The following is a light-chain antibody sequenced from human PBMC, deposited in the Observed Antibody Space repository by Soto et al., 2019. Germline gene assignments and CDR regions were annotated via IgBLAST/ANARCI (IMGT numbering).Light chain of an antibody. V-gene: IGLV2-14*01. CDR1: SSDVGAYKY. J-gene: IGLJ1*01. CDR2: EVS. Sequence: QSALTQPASVSGSPGQSVTISFTGTSSDVGAYKYVSWYQQHPGKAPKLMIYEVSNRPSGVSNRFSGSKSGNTASLTISGLQADDEADYYCNSYAGTITRFVFGTGTKVTVL. CDR3: NSYAGTITRFV.